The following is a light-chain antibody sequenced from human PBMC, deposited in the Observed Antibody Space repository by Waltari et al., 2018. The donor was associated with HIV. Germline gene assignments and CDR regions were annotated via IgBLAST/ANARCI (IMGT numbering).Light chain of an antibody. CDR3: CSYAGSDTLV. CDR2: EVT. CDR1: NSDVGNYNL. V-gene: IGLV2-23*02. J-gene: IGLJ3*02. Sequence: QSALTQPASVSGSPGQSITISCTGTNSDVGNYNLVSWYRQHPDKAPKLLIFEVTRPPAGVSDRFAGSKSGNTASLTISGLQAEDEADYYCCSYAGSDTLVFGGGTKLTVL.